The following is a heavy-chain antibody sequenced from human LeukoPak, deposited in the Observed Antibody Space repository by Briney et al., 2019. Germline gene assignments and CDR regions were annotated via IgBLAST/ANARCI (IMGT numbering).Heavy chain of an antibody. CDR3: ARGPACFDFWSGYYRQYYLDY. D-gene: IGHD3-3*01. CDR1: GFTFSSYW. J-gene: IGHJ4*02. CDR2: IKQDGIEK. Sequence: PGGSLRLSCGASGFTFSSYWMSWVRQAPGKGLEWVANIKQDGIEKYFVDSVKGRFTISRDNAKNLLYLQMNSLRAEDTAVYYCARGPACFDFWSGYYRQYYLDYWGQGTLVTVSS. V-gene: IGHV3-7*01.